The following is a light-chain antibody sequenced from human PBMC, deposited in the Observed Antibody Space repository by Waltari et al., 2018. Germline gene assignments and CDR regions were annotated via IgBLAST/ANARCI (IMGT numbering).Light chain of an antibody. V-gene: IGKV3-20*01. Sequence: SCRASQSVSRALAWYQQKPGQAPRLLMYAASTRATGVPDRFSGSGSGTDFSLTISRLDPEDFAVYYCQHYVNLPVTFGQGTKVEI. CDR1: QSVSRA. CDR3: QHYVNLPVT. CDR2: AAS. J-gene: IGKJ1*01.